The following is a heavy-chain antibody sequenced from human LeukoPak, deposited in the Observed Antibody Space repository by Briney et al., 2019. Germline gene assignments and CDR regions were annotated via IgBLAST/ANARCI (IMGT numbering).Heavy chain of an antibody. CDR3: ARDKSSRYWFIDY. CDR1: GFTFSSHW. Sequence: PGGSMRLSCAASGFTFSSHWMHWVRQAPGKGLVWVSRINSDGSSTNYADAVKGRFTVSRDNAKNTLYLQVNSLRAEDTAVYYCARDKSSRYWFIDYWGQGTLVTVSS. D-gene: IGHD3-22*01. V-gene: IGHV3-74*01. CDR2: INSDGSST. J-gene: IGHJ4*02.